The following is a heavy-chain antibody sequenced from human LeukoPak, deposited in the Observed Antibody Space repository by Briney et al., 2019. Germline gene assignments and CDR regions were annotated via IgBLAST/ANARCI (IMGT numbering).Heavy chain of an antibody. V-gene: IGHV4-59*01. J-gene: IGHJ4*02. D-gene: IGHD6-19*01. CDR1: GGSISSYY. CDR2: IYYSGST. CDR3: ARDLLSTAGYFDY. Sequence: PSETLSLTCTVSGGSISSYYWSWIRQPPGKGLEWIGYIYYSGSTNYNPSLKSRVTISVDTSKNQFSLKLSSVTAADTAVYYCARDLLSTAGYFDYWGQGTLVTVSS.